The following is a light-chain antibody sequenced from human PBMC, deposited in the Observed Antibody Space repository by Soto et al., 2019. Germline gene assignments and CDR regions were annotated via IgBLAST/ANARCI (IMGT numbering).Light chain of an antibody. J-gene: IGLJ1*01. Sequence: QSALTQPPSVSGSHGQSVTVSCTGTNSDGGSYNRVSWYHQPPGTAPKLMIYDVNSRPSGLSDRFSGSKSGNTASLTISGLQAEDEGDYYCNSFTTSSTYVVGTGTKVTV. CDR1: NSDGGSYNR. CDR2: DVN. CDR3: NSFTTSSTYV. V-gene: IGLV2-18*02.